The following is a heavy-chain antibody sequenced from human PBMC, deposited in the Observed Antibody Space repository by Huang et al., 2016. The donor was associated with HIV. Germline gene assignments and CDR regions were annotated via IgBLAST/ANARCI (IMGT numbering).Heavy chain of an antibody. V-gene: IGHV1-69*01. CDR1: GGTFSTYA. J-gene: IGHJ6*02. CDR2: IIPIFGTA. Sequence: QVQLVQSGAEVKKPGSSVKVSCKASGGTFSTYAISWVRQDPGQGLEWMGGIIPIFGTANYAQKFQGTVTITADEFTSTAYMELSSLRSEDTALYYCARGRTRSSLYDSYYGLDVWGQGTTVTVSS. CDR3: ARGRTRSSLYDSYYGLDV. D-gene: IGHD6-6*01.